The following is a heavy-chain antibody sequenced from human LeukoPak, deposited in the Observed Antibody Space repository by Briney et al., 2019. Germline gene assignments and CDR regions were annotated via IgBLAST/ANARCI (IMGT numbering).Heavy chain of an antibody. CDR1: EFTFSRFD. CDR3: AKDRSSRVYCSSTSCHIDY. D-gene: IGHD2-2*01. J-gene: IGHJ4*02. CDR2: ISYDGTNK. V-gene: IGHV3-30*18. Sequence: GGSLRLSCVASEFTFSRFDMHWVRQAPGEGLEWVAVISYDGTNKYYADSVKGRFTISRDNSKNTLYLQMNSLRAEDTAVYYCAKDRSSRVYCSSTSCHIDYWGQGTLVTVSS.